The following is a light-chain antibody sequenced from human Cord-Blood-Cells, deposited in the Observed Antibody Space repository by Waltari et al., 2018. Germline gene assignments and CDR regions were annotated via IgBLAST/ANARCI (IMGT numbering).Light chain of an antibody. CDR2: EGS. CDR3: CSYAGSSTPYV. J-gene: IGLJ1*01. CDR1: RSDVGSYKL. V-gene: IGLV2-23*01. Sequence: QSALTPPASVSGSPGQSITISCTGTRSDVGSYKLVPWYQQHPGKPPKLMIYEGSKRPSGVSNRFSGSKSGNTASLTISGLQAEDEADYYCCSYAGSSTPYVFGTGTKVTVL.